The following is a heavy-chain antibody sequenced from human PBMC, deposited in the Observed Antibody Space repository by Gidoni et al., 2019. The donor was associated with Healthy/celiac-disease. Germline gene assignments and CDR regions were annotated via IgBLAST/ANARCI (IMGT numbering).Heavy chain of an antibody. J-gene: IGHJ4*02. D-gene: IGHD5-18*01. V-gene: IGHV3-53*01. CDR1: GFTVSSNY. CDR2: IYSGGST. Sequence: EVQLVESGGGLIQPGGSLRLSCAASGFTVSSNYMSWVRQAPGKGLAWVSVIYSGGSTYYADSVKGRFTISRDNSKNTLYLQMNSLRAEDTAVYYCARVTGGRGYSYGSLNYWGQGTLVTVSS. CDR3: ARVTGGRGYSYGSLNY.